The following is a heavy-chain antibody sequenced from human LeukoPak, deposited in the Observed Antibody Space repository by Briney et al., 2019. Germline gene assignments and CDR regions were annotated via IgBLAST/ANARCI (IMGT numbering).Heavy chain of an antibody. CDR2: IYSGGST. CDR1: GFTVSSNY. J-gene: IGHJ4*02. CDR3: ARGGKQQQLPRGFDY. V-gene: IGHV3-53*04. Sequence: GGSLRLSCAASGFTVSSNYMSWVRQAPGKGLEWVSVIYSGGSTYYADSVKGRFTISRHNSKNTLYLQMNSLRAEDTAVYYCARGGKQQQLPRGFDYWGQGTLVTVSS. D-gene: IGHD6-13*01.